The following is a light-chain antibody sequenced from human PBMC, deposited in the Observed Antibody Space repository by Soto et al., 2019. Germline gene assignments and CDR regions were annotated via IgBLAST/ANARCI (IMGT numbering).Light chain of an antibody. CDR1: HDITNY. Sequence: DIQMTQSPSSLSASVGDRVTITCQASHDITNYLNWYQQKPGKAPKLLIYDASNLETGVPSRFSGSGSGTDFTFTISSLQAEDIATYYCQQFDILPITFGQGTRLEIK. CDR3: QQFDILPIT. CDR2: DAS. V-gene: IGKV1-33*01. J-gene: IGKJ5*01.